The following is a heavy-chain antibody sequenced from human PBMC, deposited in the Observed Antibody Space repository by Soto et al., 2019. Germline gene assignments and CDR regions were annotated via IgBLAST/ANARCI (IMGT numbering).Heavy chain of an antibody. Sequence: QITLKESGPTLVKPTQTLTLTCTFSGFSLSTSGVGVGWIRQPPGKALEWLALIYWDDDKRYSPSLKSRLTITKDTSKNQVVLTMTNMDPVDTATYYCAHAFDWLGGGYYFDYWGQGTLVTVSS. CDR1: GFSLSTSGVG. D-gene: IGHD3-9*01. CDR3: AHAFDWLGGGYYFDY. V-gene: IGHV2-5*02. CDR2: IYWDDDK. J-gene: IGHJ4*02.